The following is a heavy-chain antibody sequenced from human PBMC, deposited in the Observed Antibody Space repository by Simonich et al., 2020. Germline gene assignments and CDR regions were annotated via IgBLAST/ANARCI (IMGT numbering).Heavy chain of an antibody. J-gene: IGHJ6*03. D-gene: IGHD7-27*01. V-gene: IGHV3-7*01. CDR3: ARDGLGTAYYYYMDV. Sequence: EVQLVESGGGLVQPGGSLRLSCAASGFTFSSYWMSGVRQVPGKGLEWVANIKQDASEKSYVDSVKGRFTISRDNAKNSLYLQMNSLRAEDTAVYYCARDGLGTAYYYYMDVWGKGTTVTVSS. CDR1: GFTFSSYW. CDR2: IKQDASEK.